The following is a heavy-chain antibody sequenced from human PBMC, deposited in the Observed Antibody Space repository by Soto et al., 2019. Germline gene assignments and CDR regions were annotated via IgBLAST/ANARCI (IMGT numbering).Heavy chain of an antibody. J-gene: IGHJ4*02. CDR3: ARGIRRLRLNGGVDY. Sequence: SETLSLTCAVYGGSFSGYYWSWIRQPPGKGLEWIGEINHSGSTNYNPSLKSRVTISVDTSKNQFSLKLSSVTAADTAVYYCARGIRRLRLNGGVDYWGQGTLVTVSS. CDR2: INHSGST. CDR1: GGSFSGYY. D-gene: IGHD5-12*01. V-gene: IGHV4-34*01.